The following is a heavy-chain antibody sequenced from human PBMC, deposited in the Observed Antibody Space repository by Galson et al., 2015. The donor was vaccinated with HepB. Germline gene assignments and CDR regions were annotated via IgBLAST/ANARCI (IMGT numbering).Heavy chain of an antibody. J-gene: IGHJ6*04. D-gene: IGHD3-3*01. CDR1: GFTFAGFA. Sequence: SLRLSCAASGFTFAGFAMSWVRRAPGKGLEWVSTISATGDNTYYADSVKGRFTISRDNSKNTLYLQMDSLRAEDTAVYYCAKFGDFWSGYYFFMDVWGKGTTVTVSS. CDR3: AKFGDFWSGYYFFMDV. CDR2: ISATGDNT. V-gene: IGHV3-23*01.